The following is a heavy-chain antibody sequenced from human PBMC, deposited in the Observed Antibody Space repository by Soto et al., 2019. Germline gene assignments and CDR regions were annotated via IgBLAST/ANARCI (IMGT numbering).Heavy chain of an antibody. Sequence: PSETLSLTCAVSGYSLSSSNWWGWIRQPPGKGLEWIGYISYSGTTYYNPSLKSRVTESIDTSTNQFSLKLNSVTAADTAVYYCARGRIIGPWGRGALVPVSS. D-gene: IGHD2-15*01. V-gene: IGHV4-28*03. CDR1: GYSLSSSNW. J-gene: IGHJ5*02. CDR2: ISYSGTT. CDR3: ARGRIIGP.